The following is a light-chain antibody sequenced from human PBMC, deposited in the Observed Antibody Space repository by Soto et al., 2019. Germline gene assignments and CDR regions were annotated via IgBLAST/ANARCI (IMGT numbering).Light chain of an antibody. CDR2: GAS. CDR1: QNISNN. CDR3: QQYNNWPLT. V-gene: IGKV3-15*01. J-gene: IGKJ4*01. Sequence: EMVMTQSPATLSVSPGESATLSCRASQNISNNLAWYQQKPGQSPRLLIYGASTRATGIPARFSGSGSGTDFTLTISSLQSEDFAVYYCQQYNNWPLTFGGGTKVEIK.